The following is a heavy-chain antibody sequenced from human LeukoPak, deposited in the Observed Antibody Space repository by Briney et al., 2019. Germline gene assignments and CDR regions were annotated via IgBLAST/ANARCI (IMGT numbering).Heavy chain of an antibody. CDR3: AKDPVVPAAIRGPWFDP. J-gene: IGHJ5*02. Sequence: GGSLRLSCAASGFTFSSYAMSWVRQAPGKGLEWVSAISGSGGSTYYADSVKGRFTVSRDNSKNTLYLQMNSLRAEDTAVYYCAKDPVVPAAIRGPWFDPWGQGTLVTVSS. D-gene: IGHD2-2*02. V-gene: IGHV3-23*01. CDR2: ISGSGGST. CDR1: GFTFSSYA.